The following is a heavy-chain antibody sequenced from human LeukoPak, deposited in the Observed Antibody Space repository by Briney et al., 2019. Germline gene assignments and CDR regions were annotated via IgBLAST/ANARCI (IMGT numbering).Heavy chain of an antibody. CDR2: INHSGST. Sequence: PSETLSLTCAVYGGSFSGYYWSWIRQPPGKGLEWIGEINHSGSTNYNPSLKSRVTISVDTSKNQFSLKLSSVTAADTAVYYCARGLPSPFEDSSGYYYVGYFDYWGQGTLVTVSS. CDR1: GGSFSGYY. CDR3: ARGLPSPFEDSSGYYYVGYFDY. V-gene: IGHV4-34*01. J-gene: IGHJ4*02. D-gene: IGHD3-22*01.